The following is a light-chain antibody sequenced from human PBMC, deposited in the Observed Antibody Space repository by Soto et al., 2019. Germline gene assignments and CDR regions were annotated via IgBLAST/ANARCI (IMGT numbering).Light chain of an antibody. V-gene: IGKV1-6*01. CDR3: LQESNYPLT. Sequence: IQMTQSPSSLSASVGDRVTITCRASQGVRDDVGWYQQKPGKAPKLLIYSASTLQSGVPSRFSGSGSGTDFTLPISGLQPEDFATYYCLQESNYPLTFGGGNKVEIK. J-gene: IGKJ4*01. CDR2: SAS. CDR1: QGVRDD.